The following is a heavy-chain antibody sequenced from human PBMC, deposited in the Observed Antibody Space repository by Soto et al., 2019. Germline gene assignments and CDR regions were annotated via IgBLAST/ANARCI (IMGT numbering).Heavy chain of an antibody. Sequence: PSETLSLTCTVSGGSIIRGDYCLIWIGQPPWEGLEWIGYIYYSGSTNYNPSLRSRITISLDTSMNQFSLKLSSVTAADTAVYYCARLTSMIVVAFDSWGQGTLVTVSS. CDR2: IYYSGST. J-gene: IGHJ4*02. CDR3: ARLTSMIVVAFDS. D-gene: IGHD3-22*01. CDR1: GGSIIRGDYC. V-gene: IGHV4-30-4*01.